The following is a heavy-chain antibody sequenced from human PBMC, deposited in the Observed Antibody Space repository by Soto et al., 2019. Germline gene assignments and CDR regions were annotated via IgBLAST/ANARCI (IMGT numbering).Heavy chain of an antibody. Sequence: PGESLKISCKSSGYSFTNYWIGWVRQMPGKGLEWMGIIYPGDSDTRYSPPFQGQVTISADKSTSTAYLRWSSLKASDTAMYYCARLSWVGSGSYYPNYFDYWGQGTLVTVSS. J-gene: IGHJ4*02. CDR3: ARLSWVGSGSYYPNYFDY. D-gene: IGHD3-10*01. CDR2: IYPGDSDT. CDR1: GYSFTNYW. V-gene: IGHV5-51*01.